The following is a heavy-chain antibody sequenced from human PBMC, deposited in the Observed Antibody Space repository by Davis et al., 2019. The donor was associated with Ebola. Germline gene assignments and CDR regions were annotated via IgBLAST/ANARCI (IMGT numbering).Heavy chain of an antibody. V-gene: IGHV4-38-2*02. J-gene: IGHJ4*02. CDR2: IYYSGST. Sequence: PSETLSLTCTVSGYSISSGYYWGWIRQPPGKGLEWIGSIYYSGSTYYNPSLKSRVTISVDTSKNQFSLKLSSVTAADTAVYYCASTTGDPNYWGQGTLVTVSS. CDR3: ASTTGDPNY. D-gene: IGHD7-27*01. CDR1: GYSISSGYY.